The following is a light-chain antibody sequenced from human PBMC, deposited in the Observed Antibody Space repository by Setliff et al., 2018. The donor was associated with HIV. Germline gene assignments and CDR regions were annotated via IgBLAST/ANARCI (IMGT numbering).Light chain of an antibody. Sequence: HSALTQPRSVSGSPGQSVTISCTGTSNDVGAHNHVSWYQQHPDKAPKLIIYDVTERPSGVPDRFSGSKSGNTASLTISGLQGEDEAAYHCCAHAGRFNWTFGGGTKGTVL. V-gene: IGLV2-11*01. CDR3: CAHAGRFNWT. CDR1: SNDVGAHNH. J-gene: IGLJ3*02. CDR2: DVT.